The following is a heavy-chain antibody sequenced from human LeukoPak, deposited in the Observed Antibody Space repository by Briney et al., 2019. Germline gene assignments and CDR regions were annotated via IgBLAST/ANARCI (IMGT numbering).Heavy chain of an antibody. V-gene: IGHV3-30-3*01. D-gene: IGHD3-10*01. Sequence: PGGSLRLSCAASGFTFSTYTMHWVRQAPGKGLEWVAVISYDGSNKYYADSVKGRFTISRDNSKNTLYLQMNSLRAEDTAVYYCASNQWFGELLFGYWGQGTLVTVSS. CDR1: GFTFSTYT. CDR3: ASNQWFGELLFGY. CDR2: ISYDGSNK. J-gene: IGHJ4*02.